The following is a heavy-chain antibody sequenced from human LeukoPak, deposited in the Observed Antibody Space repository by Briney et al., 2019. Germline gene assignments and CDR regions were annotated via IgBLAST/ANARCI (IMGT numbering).Heavy chain of an antibody. CDR2: IWYDGSNK. CDR3: ASILDCRSTSCYDY. D-gene: IGHD2-2*01. Sequence: SGGSLRLSCATSGFIFSSYGMHWVRQAPGKGLEWVAVIWYDGSNKYYADSGKGRFTISRDNSKNTLYLQMNSLRAEDTAVYYCASILDCRSTSCYDYWGQGTLVTVSS. V-gene: IGHV3-33*01. J-gene: IGHJ4*02. CDR1: GFIFSSYG.